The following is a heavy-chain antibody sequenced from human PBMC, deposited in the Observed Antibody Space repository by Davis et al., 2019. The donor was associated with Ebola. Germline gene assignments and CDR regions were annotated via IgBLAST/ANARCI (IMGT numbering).Heavy chain of an antibody. D-gene: IGHD5-18*01. J-gene: IGHJ6*03. Sequence: ASVKVSCKASGYTFTSYDINWVRQATEQGLEWMGWMNPNSGNTGYAQKFQGRVTMTGNTSISTAYMELSSLRSEDTAVYYCARGLWSWIQLWRDDYYYYMDVWGKGTTVTVSS. CDR1: GYTFTSYD. V-gene: IGHV1-8*01. CDR2: MNPNSGNT. CDR3: ARGLWSWIQLWRDDYYYYMDV.